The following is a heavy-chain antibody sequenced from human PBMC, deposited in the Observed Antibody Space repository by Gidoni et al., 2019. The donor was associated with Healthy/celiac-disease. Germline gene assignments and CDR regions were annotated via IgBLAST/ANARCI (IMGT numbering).Heavy chain of an antibody. Sequence: QITLKASGPTLVQPTQTLTLTCTFSGFSLSTSGVGVGWIRQPPGKALEWLALIYWDDDKRYSPSLKSRLTITKDTSKNQVVLTMTNMDPVDTATYYCARSKTGLTGEDYYYYYMDVWGKGTTVTVSS. CDR1: GFSLSTSGVG. V-gene: IGHV2-5*02. CDR2: IYWDDDK. J-gene: IGHJ6*03. CDR3: ARSKTGLTGEDYYYYYMDV. D-gene: IGHD7-27*01.